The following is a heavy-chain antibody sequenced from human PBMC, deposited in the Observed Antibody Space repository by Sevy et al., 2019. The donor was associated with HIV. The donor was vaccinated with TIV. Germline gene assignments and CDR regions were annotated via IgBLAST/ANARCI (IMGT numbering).Heavy chain of an antibody. CDR1: GFTFSSYA. CDR2: ISGSGGST. V-gene: IGHV3-23*01. CDR3: AKVSNFGVVIKAYYFDY. Sequence: GGSLRLSCAASGFTFSSYAMSWVRQAPGKGLEWVSAISGSGGSTYYADSVKGRFTISRDNSKNTLYLQMNSLRAEDTAVYYCAKVSNFGVVIKAYYFDYWGQGTLVIVSS. D-gene: IGHD3-3*01. J-gene: IGHJ4*02.